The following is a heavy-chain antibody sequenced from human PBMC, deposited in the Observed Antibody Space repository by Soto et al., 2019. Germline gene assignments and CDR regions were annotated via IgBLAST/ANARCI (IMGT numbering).Heavy chain of an antibody. J-gene: IGHJ5*02. CDR3: ARRAAVAGRDGRRGGRWFDP. Sequence: QVQLVQSGAEVKKPGASVKVSCKASGYTFTGYYMHWVRQAPGQGLEWLRWINPNSGGTNYAQKCQGRVTMTRDTSISTAYMELRRLRSDDTAVYYCARRAAVAGRDGRRGGRWFDPWGQGTLVTVSS. CDR1: GYTFTGYY. V-gene: IGHV1-2*02. D-gene: IGHD6-19*01. CDR2: INPNSGGT.